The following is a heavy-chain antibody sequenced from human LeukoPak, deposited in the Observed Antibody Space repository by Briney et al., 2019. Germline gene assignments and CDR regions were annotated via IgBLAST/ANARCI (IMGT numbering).Heavy chain of an antibody. J-gene: IGHJ4*02. CDR1: GGSISSYY. Sequence: SETLSLTCTVSGGSISSYYWSWIRQPPGKGLEWIGYIYYSGSTNYNPSLKSRVTISVDTSKNQFSLKLSSVTAADTAVYYCARVLWLPDFSYYFDYWGQGTLVTVSS. CDR2: IYYSGST. D-gene: IGHD5-18*01. V-gene: IGHV4-59*08. CDR3: ARVLWLPDFSYYFDY.